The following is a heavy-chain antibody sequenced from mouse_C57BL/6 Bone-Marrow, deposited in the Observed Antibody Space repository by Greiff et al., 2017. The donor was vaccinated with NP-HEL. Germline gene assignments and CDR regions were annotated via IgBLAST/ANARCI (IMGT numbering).Heavy chain of an antibody. CDR3: ARWGTTNY. Sequence: QVQLKQSGAELVRPGTSVKVSCKASGYAFTNYLIEWVKQGPGQGLEWIGVINPGSGGTNYNEKFKGKATLTADKSSSTAYMQLSSLTSEDSAVYFCARWGTTNYWGQGTTLTVSS. CDR2: INPGSGGT. V-gene: IGHV1-54*01. CDR1: GYAFTNYL. J-gene: IGHJ2*01. D-gene: IGHD1-1*01.